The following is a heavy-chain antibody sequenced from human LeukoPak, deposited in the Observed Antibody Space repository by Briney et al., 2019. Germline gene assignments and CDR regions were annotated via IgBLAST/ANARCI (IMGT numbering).Heavy chain of an antibody. CDR3: AKGLGYCTNGVCSYYYYYGMDV. V-gene: IGHV3-23*01. D-gene: IGHD2-8*01. CDR2: ISGSGGST. J-gene: IGHJ6*02. Sequence: PGGSLRLSCAASGFTFSSYAMSWVRQAPGKGLEWVSAISGSGGSTYYADSVKGRFTISRDNSKNTLYLQMNSLRAEDTAVYYCAKGLGYCTNGVCSYYYYYGMDVWGQGTTVTVSS. CDR1: GFTFSSYA.